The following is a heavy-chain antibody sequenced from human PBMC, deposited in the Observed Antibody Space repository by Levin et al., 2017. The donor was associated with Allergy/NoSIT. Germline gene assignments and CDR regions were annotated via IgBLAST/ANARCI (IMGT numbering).Heavy chain of an antibody. CDR1: AFSSSTYFTSST. V-gene: IGHV3-21*01. J-gene: IGHJ4*02. CDR3: ARQLLYRKTFDY. CDR2: ISSISSYI. Sequence: GGSLRLSCAASAFSSSTYFTSSTMNWVRQAPGKGLEWVSSISSISSYIYYADSVKGRFTISRDNAKNSLYLQMDSLRAEDTAVYYCARQLLYRKTFDYWGQGTLVTVSS. D-gene: IGHD5-12*01.